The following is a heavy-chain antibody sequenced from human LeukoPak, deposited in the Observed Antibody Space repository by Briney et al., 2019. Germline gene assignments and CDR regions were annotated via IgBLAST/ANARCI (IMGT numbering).Heavy chain of an antibody. D-gene: IGHD3-10*01. CDR1: GFTFSTYS. V-gene: IGHV3-21*01. J-gene: IGHJ4*02. CDR2: ISSGGMWI. CDR3: ARATNMVRGDYYFDY. Sequence: GGSLRLSCAASGFTFSTYSMNWVRQAPGKGLEWLSSISSGGMWIYYADSLKGRFTISRDNAKNSLYLQMNSLRAEDTAVYYCARATNMVRGDYYFDYWGQGTLVTVSS.